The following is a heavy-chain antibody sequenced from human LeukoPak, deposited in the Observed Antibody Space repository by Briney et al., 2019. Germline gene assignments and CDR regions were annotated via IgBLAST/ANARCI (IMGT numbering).Heavy chain of an antibody. J-gene: IGHJ5*02. D-gene: IGHD6-13*01. CDR2: IYYSGST. CDR1: GGSISSSSYY. V-gene: IGHV4-39*01. Sequence: SETLSLTCTVSGGSISSSSYYWGWIRQPPGKGLERIGSIYYSGSTYYNPSLKSRVTISVDTSKNQFSLKLSSVTAADTAVYYCARHKYSSSWYWFDPWGQGTLVTVSS. CDR3: ARHKYSSSWYWFDP.